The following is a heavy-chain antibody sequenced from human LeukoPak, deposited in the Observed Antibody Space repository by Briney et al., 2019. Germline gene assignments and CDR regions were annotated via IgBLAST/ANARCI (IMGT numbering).Heavy chain of an antibody. J-gene: IGHJ4*02. Sequence: SETLSLTCTVSGGSISSYYWSWIRQPPGRGLEGIGYIYYSGSTNYNPSLKSRVTISVDTSKNQFSLKLSSVTAADTAVYYCARGPPLYGGYYFDYWGQGTLVTVSS. D-gene: IGHD4-17*01. CDR3: ARGPPLYGGYYFDY. CDR1: GGSISSYY. CDR2: IYYSGST. V-gene: IGHV4-59*01.